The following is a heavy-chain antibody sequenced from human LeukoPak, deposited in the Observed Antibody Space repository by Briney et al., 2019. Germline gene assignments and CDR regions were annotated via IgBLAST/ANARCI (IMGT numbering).Heavy chain of an antibody. J-gene: IGHJ4*02. V-gene: IGHV4-34*01. D-gene: IGHD2-2*01. Sequence: SETLSPTCNVSGGSFTAFYWNWIRQPPGKGLEWIGEVSHSGITRYNPSLKSRVTLSVDTSKNQFSLRLASVTAADTAVYYCARGAYCTSINCYGFDYWGQGTQVTASS. CDR1: GGSFTAFY. CDR3: ARGAYCTSINCYGFDY. CDR2: VSHSGIT.